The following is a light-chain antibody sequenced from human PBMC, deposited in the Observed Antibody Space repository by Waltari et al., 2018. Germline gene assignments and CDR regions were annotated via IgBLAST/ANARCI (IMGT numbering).Light chain of an antibody. CDR1: ASTLAACCA. V-gene: IGLV1-40*01. J-gene: IGLJ2*01. CDR2: GTS. Sequence: SVLTQPPSVSGALVPRVAISSTGSASTLAACCALHWYHQHPGKAPKLLIYGTSIRPPGVPDRFVGSQSGASASLAITALHAEDEAEYYCQSYDTSLSVVFGGGTKLTVL. CDR3: QSYDTSLSVV.